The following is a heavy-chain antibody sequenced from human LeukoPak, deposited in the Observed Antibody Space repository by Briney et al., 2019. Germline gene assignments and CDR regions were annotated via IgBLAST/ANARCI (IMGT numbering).Heavy chain of an antibody. V-gene: IGHV3-7*01. CDR1: GFTFSSYW. CDR3: ARDFFDSSGYYMVDI. J-gene: IGHJ3*02. Sequence: GGSLRLSCAASGFTFSSYWMTWVRQAPGKGLEWVANIKEDGSEKYYVDSVKGRFTISRDNAKNSLYLQMNSLRAEDTAVYYCARDFFDSSGYYMVDIWGQGTMVTVSS. CDR2: IKEDGSEK. D-gene: IGHD3-22*01.